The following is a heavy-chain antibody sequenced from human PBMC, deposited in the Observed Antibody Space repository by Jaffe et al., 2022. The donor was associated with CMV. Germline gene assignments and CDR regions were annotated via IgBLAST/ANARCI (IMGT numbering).Heavy chain of an antibody. CDR2: ISWNSGSI. J-gene: IGHJ6*02. V-gene: IGHV3-9*01. CDR3: AKGGTILYYYYGMDV. CDR1: GFTFDDYA. Sequence: EVQLVESGGGLVQPGRSLRLSCAASGFTFDDYAMHWVRQAPGKGLEWVSGISWNSGSIGYADSVKGRFTISRDNAKNSLYLQMNSLRAEDTALYYCAKGGTILYYYYGMDVWGQGTTVTVSS. D-gene: IGHD2-8*01.